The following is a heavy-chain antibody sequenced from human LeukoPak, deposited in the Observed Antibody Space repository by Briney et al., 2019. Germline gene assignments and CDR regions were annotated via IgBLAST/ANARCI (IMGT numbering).Heavy chain of an antibody. V-gene: IGHV3-23*01. CDR1: GFTFDNYA. J-gene: IGHJ4*02. Sequence: GGSLRLSCAASGFTFDNYAMSWVRQAPGKGLEWVSTISGSGVHSYHADFVKGRFTISRDNSKNTLDLQMNSLRAEDTAVYYCAKHAGYSGRQNSDYWGQGTLVSVSS. CDR2: ISGSGVHS. CDR3: AKHAGYSGRQNSDY. D-gene: IGHD6-13*01.